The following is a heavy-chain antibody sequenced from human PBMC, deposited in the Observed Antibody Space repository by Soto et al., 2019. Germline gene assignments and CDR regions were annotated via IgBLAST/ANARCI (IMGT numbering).Heavy chain of an antibody. Sequence: PGGSLRLSCAASGFTFSSYGMHWVRQAPGKGLEWVAVIWYDGSNKYYADSVKGRFTISRDNSKNTLYLQMNSLRAEDTAVYYCAREGYVDTAMVIPYFDYWGQGTL. CDR2: IWYDGSNK. D-gene: IGHD5-18*01. J-gene: IGHJ4*02. CDR3: AREGYVDTAMVIPYFDY. V-gene: IGHV3-33*01. CDR1: GFTFSSYG.